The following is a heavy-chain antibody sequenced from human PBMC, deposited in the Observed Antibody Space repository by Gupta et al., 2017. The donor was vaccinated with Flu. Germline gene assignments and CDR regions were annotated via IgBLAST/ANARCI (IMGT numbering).Heavy chain of an antibody. D-gene: IGHD5-18*01. Sequence: APGQGLEWISYISSNGGTIYYADAVKGRFTISRDNAQNSLYLQMNSLRAEDTAVYYCARDPTTATVAYYFDFWGQGTLVTVSS. CDR2: ISSNGGTI. J-gene: IGHJ4*02. CDR3: ARDPTTATVAYYFDF. V-gene: IGHV3-48*01.